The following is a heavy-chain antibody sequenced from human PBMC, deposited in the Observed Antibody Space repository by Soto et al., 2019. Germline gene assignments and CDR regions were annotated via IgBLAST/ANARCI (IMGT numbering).Heavy chain of an antibody. CDR3: AKGAGSGNYWPDY. CDR1: GFTFSSYG. D-gene: IGHD3-10*01. V-gene: IGHV3-23*01. Sequence: EVQLLESGGGLVQPGGSLRLSCEASGFTFSSYGMTWVRQAPGKGLEWVSEISSGGGGTYYADSVRGRFTISRDNSRNTLYMQMNSLRAEDTATYYCAKGAGSGNYWPDYWGQGTLVTVSS. CDR2: ISSGGGGT. J-gene: IGHJ4*02.